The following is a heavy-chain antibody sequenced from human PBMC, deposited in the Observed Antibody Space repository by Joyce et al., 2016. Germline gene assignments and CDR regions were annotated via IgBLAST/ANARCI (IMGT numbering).Heavy chain of an antibody. CDR2: VDYSGST. V-gene: IGHV4-31*03. CDR1: GSSIYSAGYY. Sequence: QVQLQESGPGLVKPSQTLSLTCTVSGSSIYSAGYYWSWIRQHPVKGLEWVGYVDYSGSTYYNPSLESRVNISIDSSKMHFSLKLSSMTAADTAVYFCARGSGTSSRNWFDSWGQGTLVTVSS. CDR3: ARGSGTSSRNWFDS. J-gene: IGHJ5*01.